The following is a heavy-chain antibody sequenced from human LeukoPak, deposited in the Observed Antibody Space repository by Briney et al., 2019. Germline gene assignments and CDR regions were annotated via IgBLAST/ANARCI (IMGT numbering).Heavy chain of an antibody. D-gene: IGHD2-2*01. CDR2: IYYSGST. V-gene: IGHV4-59*01. CDR3: ARDCSSTSCYQHAFDI. CDR1: GGSISSYY. J-gene: IGHJ3*02. Sequence: PSETLSLTCTVSGGSISSYYWSWIRQPPGKGLEWIGYIYYSGSTNYNPSLESRVTISVDTSKNQFSLKLSSVTAADTAVYYCARDCSSTSCYQHAFDIWGQGTMVTVSS.